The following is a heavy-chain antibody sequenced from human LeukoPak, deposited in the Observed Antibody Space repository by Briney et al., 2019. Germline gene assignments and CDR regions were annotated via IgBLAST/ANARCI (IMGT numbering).Heavy chain of an antibody. J-gene: IGHJ3*02. CDR2: INPNTGGT. CDR1: GYSFTGYY. V-gene: IGHV1-2*02. CDR3: ARSRGHGACDI. Sequence: ASVKVSCKASGYSFTGYYMHWVRQAPGQGLEWMGWINPNTGGTNYAQKFQGRVTMTRDTSISTVYMELSGLVSDDTAVYYSARSRGHGACDIWGQGTTVTVSS.